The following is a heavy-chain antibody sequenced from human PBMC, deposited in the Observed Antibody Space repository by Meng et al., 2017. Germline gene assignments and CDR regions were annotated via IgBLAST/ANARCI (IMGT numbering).Heavy chain of an antibody. CDR2: IYYSGST. CDR3: ARVRYSYGYDY. V-gene: IGHV4-59*01. CDR1: GGSISSYY. Sequence: ESLKISCTVSGGSISSYYWSWIRQPPGKGLEWIGYIYYSGSTNYNPCLKSRVTISVDTSKNQFYLKLSSVTAADTSVYYCARVRYSYGYDYWGQGTLVTVSS. J-gene: IGHJ4*02. D-gene: IGHD5-18*01.